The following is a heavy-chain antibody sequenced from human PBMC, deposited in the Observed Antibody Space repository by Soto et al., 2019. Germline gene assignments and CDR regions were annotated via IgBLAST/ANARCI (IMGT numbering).Heavy chain of an antibody. CDR3: ANLAKNYYHYMDV. CDR2: ISTSGSST. CDR1: GFTFSSYA. J-gene: IGHJ6*03. V-gene: IGHV3-48*04. Sequence: PGGSLRLSCAASGFTFSSYAMSWVRQAPGKGLEWVSLISTSGSSTDYADSVKGRFTISRDNAKNSLSLQMNSLRAEDTAVYYCANLAKNYYHYMDVWGKGTTVTVSS. D-gene: IGHD1-26*01.